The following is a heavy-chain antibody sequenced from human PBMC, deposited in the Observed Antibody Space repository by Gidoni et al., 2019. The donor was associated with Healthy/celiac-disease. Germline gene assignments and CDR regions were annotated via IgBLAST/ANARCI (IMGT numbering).Heavy chain of an antibody. CDR1: GFTFSSYA. CDR3: AKDWSVDYGGNSGIVVYFDY. CDR2: ISGSGGST. Sequence: EVQLLESGGGLVQPGGSLRLSCAASGFTFSSYAMSWVRQAPGKGLEWVSAISGSGGSTYYADSVKGRFTISRDNSKNTLYLQMNSLRAEDTAVYYCAKDWSVDYGGNSGIVVYFDYWGQGTLVTVSS. V-gene: IGHV3-23*01. J-gene: IGHJ4*02. D-gene: IGHD4-17*01.